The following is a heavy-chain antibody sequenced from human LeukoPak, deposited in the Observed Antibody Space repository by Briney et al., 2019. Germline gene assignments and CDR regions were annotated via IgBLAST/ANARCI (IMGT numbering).Heavy chain of an antibody. J-gene: IGHJ4*02. CDR2: INHSGST. D-gene: IGHD3-3*01. V-gene: IGHV4-34*01. CDR1: GGSFSGYY. CDR3: ARGRRIFGVVTIGRFDY. Sequence: RPSETLSLTCAVYGGSFSGYYWSWIRQPPGKGLEWIGEINHSGSTNYNPSLKSRVAISVDTSKNQFSLKLSSVTAADTAVYYCARGRRIFGVVTIGRFDYWGQGILVTVSS.